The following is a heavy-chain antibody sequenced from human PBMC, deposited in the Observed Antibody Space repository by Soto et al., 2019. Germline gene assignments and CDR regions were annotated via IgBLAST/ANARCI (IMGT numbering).Heavy chain of an antibody. Sequence: PGESLKISCKGSGYSFTSYWISWVRQMPGKGLEWMGRIDPSDSYTNYSPSFQGHVTISADKSISTAYLQWSSLKASDTAMYYCARGTGTTGYYYGMDVWGQGTTVTVS. D-gene: IGHD1-7*01. J-gene: IGHJ6*02. CDR1: GYSFTSYW. CDR2: IDPSDSYT. CDR3: ARGTGTTGYYYGMDV. V-gene: IGHV5-10-1*01.